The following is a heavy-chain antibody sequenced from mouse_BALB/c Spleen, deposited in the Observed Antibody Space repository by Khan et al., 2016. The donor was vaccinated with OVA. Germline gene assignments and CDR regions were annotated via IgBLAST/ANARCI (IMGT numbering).Heavy chain of an antibody. D-gene: IGHD1-1*01. Sequence: EVQLVETGGGLVQPGGSRGLSCEGSGFTFSGFWMSWVRQTPGKTLEWIGDINSDGSAINYAPPIKDRFTIFRDNDTSTLYLQMSNVRSEDTATSLCEGYGSYYWYFDVWGEGTTVTVSS. CDR3: EGYGSYYWYFDV. CDR2: INSDGSAI. V-gene: IGHV11-2*01. CDR1: GFTFSGFW. J-gene: IGHJ1*01.